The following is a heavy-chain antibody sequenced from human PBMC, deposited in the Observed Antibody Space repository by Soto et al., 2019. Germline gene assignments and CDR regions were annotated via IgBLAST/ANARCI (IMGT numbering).Heavy chain of an antibody. V-gene: IGHV5-51*01. CDR3: ARSGIVVVPAAMYYFDY. J-gene: IGHJ4*02. Sequence: GESLKISCKGSGYSFTSYWIGWVRQMPGKGLEWMGIIYPGDSDTRYSPSFQGQVTISADKSISTAYLQWSSLKASDTAMYYCARSGIVVVPAAMYYFDYWGQGTLVTGSS. D-gene: IGHD2-2*01. CDR1: GYSFTSYW. CDR2: IYPGDSDT.